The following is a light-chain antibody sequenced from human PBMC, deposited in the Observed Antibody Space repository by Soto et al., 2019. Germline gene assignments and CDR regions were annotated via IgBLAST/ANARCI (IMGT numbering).Light chain of an antibody. CDR1: QSVLYSSDHKNY. CDR3: QQYYSTLT. V-gene: IGKV4-1*01. CDR2: WAS. J-gene: IGKJ4*01. Sequence: DIVMTQSPDSLAVSLGERATINCKSIQSVLYSSDHKNYLAWYQQKTGQPPKLLIYWASTRDSGVPDRFSGSGYGADFTLTISSLQAEDVAVYFCQQYYSTLTFGGGTNVEIK.